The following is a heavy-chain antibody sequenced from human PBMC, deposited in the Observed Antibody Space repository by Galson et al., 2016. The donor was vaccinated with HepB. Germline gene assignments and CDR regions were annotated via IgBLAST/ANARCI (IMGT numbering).Heavy chain of an antibody. CDR2: IRNDGSGK. CDR1: GFFFNNYA. CDR3: AKRGEVGGHYCMHV. D-gene: IGHD6-19*01. J-gene: IGHJ6*03. V-gene: IGHV3-30*18. Sequence: SLRLSCAASGFFFNNYAMHWVRQAPGKGLEWVAHIRNDGSGKYYGESLKGRITISRDNSKSTLYLQMDSLRPEDTAVYYCAKRGEVGGHYCMHVWGKGTTVTVSS.